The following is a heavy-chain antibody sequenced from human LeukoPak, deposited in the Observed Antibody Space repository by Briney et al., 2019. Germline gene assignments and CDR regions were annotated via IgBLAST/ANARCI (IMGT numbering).Heavy chain of an antibody. D-gene: IGHD1-14*01. J-gene: IGHJ4*02. CDR2: ITSDGSST. CDR3: VRDGIATGGDFDY. Sequence: GGSLRLSCAASGFTFSSYAMSWVRQAPGKGLVWVSRITSDGSSTTYADSVKGRFTISRDNAKNTLYLQMNSLRAEDTAVYYCVRDGIATGGDFDYWGQGTLVTVSS. CDR1: GFTFSSYA. V-gene: IGHV3-74*01.